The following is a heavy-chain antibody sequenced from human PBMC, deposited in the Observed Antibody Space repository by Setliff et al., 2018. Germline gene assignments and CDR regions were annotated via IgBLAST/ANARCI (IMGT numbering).Heavy chain of an antibody. V-gene: IGHV3-11*04. J-gene: IGHJ4*02. CDR3: FGAGTCSY. D-gene: IGHD3-10*01. CDR1: GFSFSYYY. CDR2: ISGDGITI. Sequence: PGGSLRLSCAASGFSFSYYYMSWVRQAPGKGLEWLSKISGDGITIYYVDSVKGRFTISRDNARNSLSLQMNSLRTEDTAVYYCFGAGTCSYWGQGTLVTVSS.